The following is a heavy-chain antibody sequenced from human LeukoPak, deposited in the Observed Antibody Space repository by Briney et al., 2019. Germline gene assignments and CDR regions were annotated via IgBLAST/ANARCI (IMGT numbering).Heavy chain of an antibody. CDR3: ASGTPSRVDY. Sequence: PSETLSLTCTAPGGSVSSGRFYWSWLRQQPGKGLEWIGYIDYRGNTHYNPSLESRVTISIDTSRNQFSLKVRSVTAADTAVYYCASGTPSRVDYWGQGTLVTVSS. J-gene: IGHJ4*02. CDR2: IDYRGNT. CDR1: GGSVSSGRFY. V-gene: IGHV4-31*03.